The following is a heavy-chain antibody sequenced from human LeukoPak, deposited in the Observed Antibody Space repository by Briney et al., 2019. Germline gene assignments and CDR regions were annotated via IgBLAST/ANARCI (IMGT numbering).Heavy chain of an antibody. Sequence: PGRSLRLSWAASGFTLSSYGMHWVRQAPGKGLEWVAVIWYDGSNKYYADSVKGRFTISRDNSKNTLYLQMNSLRAEDTAVYYCARGMVTRAGYFDLWGRGTLVTVSS. CDR3: ARGMVTRAGYFDL. CDR1: GFTLSSYG. J-gene: IGHJ2*01. CDR2: IWYDGSNK. D-gene: IGHD2-21*02. V-gene: IGHV3-33*01.